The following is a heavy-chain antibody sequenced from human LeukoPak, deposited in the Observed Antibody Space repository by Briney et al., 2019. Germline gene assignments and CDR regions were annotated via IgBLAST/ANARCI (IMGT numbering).Heavy chain of an antibody. V-gene: IGHV3-30*04. CDR3: ARAPRMDSSVLYTDY. CDR2: ISNDGSSR. CDR1: GFPFSRYA. Sequence: PGGSLRLSCTASGFPFSRYAMHWVRQAPGKGLEGVAVISNDGSSRHDADSVKGRFTISRDNSKNALYLQMNSLRGDDTAVYYCARAPRMDSSVLYTDYWGQGTLVTVSS. J-gene: IGHJ4*02. D-gene: IGHD6-13*01.